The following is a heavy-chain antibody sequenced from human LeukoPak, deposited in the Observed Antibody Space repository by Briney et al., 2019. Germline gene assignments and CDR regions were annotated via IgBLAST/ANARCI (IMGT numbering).Heavy chain of an antibody. D-gene: IGHD6-6*01. J-gene: IGHJ4*02. CDR2: IGSGGYR. V-gene: IGHV3-23*01. CDR3: ATKLPDASSYFDF. Sequence: PGGPLRLSCVASGLTLSNYDTTWVRQAPGKGLEYVSSIGSGGYRFYCVSVKGRFSISRDNSQNTVYLQMNSLRGEDTAIYFCATKLPDASSYFDFWGQGILVTVSS. CDR1: GLTLSNYD.